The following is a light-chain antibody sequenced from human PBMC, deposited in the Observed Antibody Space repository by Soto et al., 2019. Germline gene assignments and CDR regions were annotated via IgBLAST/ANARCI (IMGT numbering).Light chain of an antibody. CDR2: LGS. CDR1: QSLLHSNGYNY. CDR3: MQALQAPPT. Sequence: DIVMTQSPLSLPVTPGEPASISCRSSQSLLHSNGYNYLDWYLQKPGQSPQLLIYLGSNRASGVTDRFSGSGACTDFTLKISRVEAEDVGVYYCMQALQAPPTFGQGTKLEIK. J-gene: IGKJ2*01. V-gene: IGKV2-28*01.